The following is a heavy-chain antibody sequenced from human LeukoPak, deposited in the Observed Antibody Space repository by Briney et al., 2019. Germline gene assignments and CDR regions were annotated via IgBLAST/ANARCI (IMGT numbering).Heavy chain of an antibody. CDR2: IYHSGST. CDR1: GGSISSSNW. Sequence: PSETLSLTWAVSGGSISSSNWWSWVRQPPGKGLEWIGEIYHSGSTNYNPSLKSRVTISVDKSKNQFSLKLSSVTAADTAVYYCARSIVVVPYYYGMDVWGQGTTVTVSS. V-gene: IGHV4-4*02. CDR3: ARSIVVVPYYYGMDV. J-gene: IGHJ6*02. D-gene: IGHD3-22*01.